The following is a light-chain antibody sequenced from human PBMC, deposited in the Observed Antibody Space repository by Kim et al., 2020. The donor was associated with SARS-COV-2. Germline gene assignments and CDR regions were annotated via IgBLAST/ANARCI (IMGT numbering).Light chain of an antibody. CDR3: SSYAGSNNFV. Sequence: GQSVTISCTGTSSDVGGYNYVSWYQQHTGKAPKLMIYEVNKRPSGVPDRFSGSKSGNTASLTVSGLQAEDEADYYCSSYAGSNNFVFGIGTKVTVL. V-gene: IGLV2-8*01. CDR1: SSDVGGYNY. CDR2: EVN. J-gene: IGLJ1*01.